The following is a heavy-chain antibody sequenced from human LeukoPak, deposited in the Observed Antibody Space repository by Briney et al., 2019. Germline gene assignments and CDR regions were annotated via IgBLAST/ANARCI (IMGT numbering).Heavy chain of an antibody. V-gene: IGHV3-74*01. CDR3: AGGGGANYNMDV. J-gene: IGHJ6*03. CDR1: GFTFSTYW. CDR2: IKTDGTIT. D-gene: IGHD3-16*01. Sequence: GGSLRLSCAASGFTFSTYWMHWVRQAPGKGLVWVSRIKTDGTITTYADSVKGRFTISRDNAKSTLYLQMNSLRVEDTAVYYCAGGGGANYNMDVWGKGTTVTVSS.